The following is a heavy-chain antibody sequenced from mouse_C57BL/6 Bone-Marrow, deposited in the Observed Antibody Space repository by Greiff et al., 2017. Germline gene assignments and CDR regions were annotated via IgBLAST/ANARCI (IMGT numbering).Heavy chain of an antibody. Sequence: EVKLQQSGAELVRPGASVTLSCTASGFNIKDDYMHWVKQRPEQGLEWIGWIDPENGDTEYASKVQGKATITADTSSNTAYLQLSSLTSEDTAVYYCTTEIVDVWGTGTTVTVSS. CDR2: IDPENGDT. CDR1: GFNIKDDY. CDR3: TTEIVDV. V-gene: IGHV14-4*01. J-gene: IGHJ1*03.